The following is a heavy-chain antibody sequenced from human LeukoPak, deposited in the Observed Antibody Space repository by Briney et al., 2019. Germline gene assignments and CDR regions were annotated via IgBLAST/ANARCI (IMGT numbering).Heavy chain of an antibody. V-gene: IGHV4-39*07. CDR3: ARDFYYGSGSPTADC. J-gene: IGHJ4*02. CDR1: GGSISSSSYY. D-gene: IGHD3-10*01. CDR2: IYYSGST. Sequence: SETLSLTCTVSGGSISSSSYYWGWIRQPPGKGLEWIGSIYYSGSTYYNPSLKSRVTISVDTSKNQFSLKLSSVIAADTAVYYCARDFYYGSGSPTADCWGQGTLVTVSS.